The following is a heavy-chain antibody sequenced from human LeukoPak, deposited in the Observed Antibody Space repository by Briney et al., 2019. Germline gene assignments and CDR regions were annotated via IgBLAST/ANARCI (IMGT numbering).Heavy chain of an antibody. Sequence: SQTLSLTCTVSGGSISSGSYYWSWIRQYPGKGLEWIGYIYYSGRTYYHPSLKSRVTISVDTSKTQFSLKMTSVTAEDTAVYYCARDPGSSWYDNWFDPWGQGTLVTVSS. CDR2: IYYSGRT. V-gene: IGHV4-31*03. CDR3: ARDPGSSWYDNWFDP. J-gene: IGHJ5*02. D-gene: IGHD6-13*01. CDR1: GGSISSGSYY.